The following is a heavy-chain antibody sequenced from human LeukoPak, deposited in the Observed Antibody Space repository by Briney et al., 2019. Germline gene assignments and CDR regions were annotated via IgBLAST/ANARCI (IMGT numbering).Heavy chain of an antibody. Sequence: PSETLSLTCAVSGGSISSGGYSWSWIRQPPGKGLEWIGYIYYSGSTYYNPSLKSRVTISVDTSKNQFSLKLSSVTAADTAVYYCARLLRGGYNWFDPWGQGTLVTVSS. D-gene: IGHD3-16*01. J-gene: IGHJ5*02. V-gene: IGHV4-30-4*07. CDR1: GGSISSGGYS. CDR2: IYYSGST. CDR3: ARLLRGGYNWFDP.